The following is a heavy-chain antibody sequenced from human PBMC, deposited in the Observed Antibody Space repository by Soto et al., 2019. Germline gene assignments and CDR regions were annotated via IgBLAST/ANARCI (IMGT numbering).Heavy chain of an antibody. CDR3: ASTYNWNSPDGYYYGMDV. Sequence: PSETLSLTCTVSGGSISSSSYYWGWIRQPPGKGLEWIGSTYYSGSTYYNPSLKSRVTISVDTSKNQFSLKLSSVTAADTAVYYCASTYNWNSPDGYYYGMDVWGQGTTVTVSS. V-gene: IGHV4-39*01. D-gene: IGHD1-7*01. CDR2: TYYSGST. CDR1: GGSISSSSYY. J-gene: IGHJ6*02.